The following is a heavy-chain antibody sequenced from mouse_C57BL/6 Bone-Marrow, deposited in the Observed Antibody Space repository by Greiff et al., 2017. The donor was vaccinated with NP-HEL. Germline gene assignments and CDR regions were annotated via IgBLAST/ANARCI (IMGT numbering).Heavy chain of an antibody. Sequence: VQLQQSGPELVKPGASVKISCKASGYSFTSYYIHWVKQRPGQGLEWIGWIYPGSGNTKYNEKFKGKATLTADTSSSTAYMQLSSLTSEDSAVYYCARSYYGSGPWFAYWGQGTLVTVSA. D-gene: IGHD1-1*01. J-gene: IGHJ3*01. CDR3: ARSYYGSGPWFAY. V-gene: IGHV1-66*01. CDR2: IYPGSGNT. CDR1: GYSFTSYY.